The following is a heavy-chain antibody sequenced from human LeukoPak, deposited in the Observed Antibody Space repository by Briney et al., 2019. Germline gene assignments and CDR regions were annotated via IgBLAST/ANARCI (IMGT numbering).Heavy chain of an antibody. CDR2: ISWNSGSI. J-gene: IGHJ3*02. CDR1: GFTFDDYA. CDR3: ARGLYDWGI. Sequence: GGSLRLSCAASGFTFDDYAMHWVRQAPGKGLEWVSGISWNSGSIGYADSVKGRFTISRDNAKNSLYLQMNSLRAEDTAVYYCARGLYDWGIWGQGTMVTVSS. D-gene: IGHD3-16*01. V-gene: IGHV3-9*01.